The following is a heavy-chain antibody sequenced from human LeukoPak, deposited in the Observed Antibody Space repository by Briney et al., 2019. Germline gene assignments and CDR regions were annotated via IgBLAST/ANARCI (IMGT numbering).Heavy chain of an antibody. CDR2: IYYSGST. V-gene: IGHV4-39*01. CDR3: GRLFYDFWSGHYYYYMHV. Sequence: SETLSLTCTVSGGSIRSTSYYWGWIRQPPGKGLEWIGSIYYSGSTYYNPSLKSRVTISVDTSKNQFSLKLSSVTAADTAVYYCGRLFYDFWSGHYYYYMHVWGKGTTVTVSS. CDR1: GGSIRSTSYY. D-gene: IGHD3-3*01. J-gene: IGHJ6*03.